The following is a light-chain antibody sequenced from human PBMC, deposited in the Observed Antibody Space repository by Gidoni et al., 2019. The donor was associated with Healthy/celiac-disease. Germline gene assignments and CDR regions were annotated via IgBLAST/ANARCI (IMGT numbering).Light chain of an antibody. CDR1: QSVSSY. Sequence: EIVLTQSLATLSLSPGERATLSCRASQSVSSYLAWYQQKPGQAPRLLSYDASKRATGIPARFSGSGSGTDFTLTISSLEPEDFEVYDCQKRSNWPLTFGGGTKVEIK. CDR2: DAS. CDR3: QKRSNWPLT. J-gene: IGKJ4*01. V-gene: IGKV3-11*01.